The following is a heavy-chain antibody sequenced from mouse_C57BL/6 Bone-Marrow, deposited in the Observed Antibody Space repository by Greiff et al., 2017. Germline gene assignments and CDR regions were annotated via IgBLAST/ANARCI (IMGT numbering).Heavy chain of an antibody. D-gene: IGHD1-3*01. V-gene: IGHV14-4*01. Sequence: VQLKESGAELVRPGASVKLSCTASGFNIKDDYMHWVKQRPEQGREWIGWIDPENGDTEYASKFQGKATITADTSSNTAYLQLSSLTSEDTAVYYCTGDNYPAYWGQGTLVTVSA. CDR3: TGDNYPAY. CDR2: IDPENGDT. CDR1: GFNIKDDY. J-gene: IGHJ3*01.